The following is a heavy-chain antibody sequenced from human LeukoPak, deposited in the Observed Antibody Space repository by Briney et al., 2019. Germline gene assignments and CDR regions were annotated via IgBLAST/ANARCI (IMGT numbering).Heavy chain of an antibody. J-gene: IGHJ6*02. CDR3: ARDLTTVTDYYGMDV. D-gene: IGHD4-17*01. V-gene: IGHV3-21*01. CDR2: ISSSSSYI. Sequence: EGSLRLSCAASGFTFSSYSMNWVRQAPGKGLEWVSSISSSSSYIYYADSVKGRFTISRDNAKNSLYLQMNSLRAEDTAVYYCARDLTTVTDYYGMDVWGQGTTVTVSS. CDR1: GFTFSSYS.